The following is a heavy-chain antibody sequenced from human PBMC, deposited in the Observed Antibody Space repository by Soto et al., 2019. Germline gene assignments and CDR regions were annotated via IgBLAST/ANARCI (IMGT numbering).Heavy chain of an antibody. CDR2: IYYSGST. V-gene: IGHV4-59*01. CDR1: GGSISSYY. J-gene: IGHJ5*02. D-gene: IGHD6-6*01. Sequence: PSETLSLTCTVSGGSISSYYWSWIRQPPGKGLEWIGYIYYSGSTDYNPSLKSRVTISVDTSKNQFSLKLSSVTAADTAVYYCARGSIAARPLGVRAWFDPWGQGTLVTVSS. CDR3: ARGSIAARPLGVRAWFDP.